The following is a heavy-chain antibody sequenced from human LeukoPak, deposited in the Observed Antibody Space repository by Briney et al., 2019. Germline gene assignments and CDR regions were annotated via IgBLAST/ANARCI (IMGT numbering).Heavy chain of an antibody. J-gene: IGHJ3*01. D-gene: IGHD2/OR15-2a*01. V-gene: IGHV3-7*01. CDR3: TRDLLEGILFGAFDL. CDR1: GFTFTKHW. Sequence: TGGSLRLSCAASGFTFTKHWMNWVRQAPGKGLEWVANIKEDGTEKYYVDSVRGRFTISRDNAKNSFYLQMDRLRAEDTAVYYCTRDLLEGILFGAFDLWGQGTMVTVSS. CDR2: IKEDGTEK.